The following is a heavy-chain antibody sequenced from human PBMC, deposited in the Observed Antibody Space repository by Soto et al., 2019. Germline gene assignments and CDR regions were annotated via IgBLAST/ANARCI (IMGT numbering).Heavy chain of an antibody. J-gene: IGHJ6*02. Sequence: KTSETLSLTCAVYGGSFSGYYWSWIRQPPGKGLEWIGEINHSGSTNYNPSLKSRVTISVDTSKNQFSLKLSSVTAADTAVYYCARGGGGVAARWGYYYYYGMDVWGQGTTVTVSS. CDR1: GGSFSGYY. V-gene: IGHV4-34*01. CDR2: INHSGST. CDR3: ARGGGGVAARWGYYYYYGMDV. D-gene: IGHD6-6*01.